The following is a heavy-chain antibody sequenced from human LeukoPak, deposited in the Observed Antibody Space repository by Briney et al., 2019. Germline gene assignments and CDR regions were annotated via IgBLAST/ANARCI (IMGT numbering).Heavy chain of an antibody. CDR2: IYSGGNT. V-gene: IGHV3-53*01. D-gene: IGHD4-17*01. CDR3: ARRAGEYSHPYDY. Sequence: GGSLRLSCAASGFTFRSYGMHWVRQAPGKGLEWVSFIYSGGNTHYSDSVKGRFTISRDNSKNTLYLQMNSLRAEDTAVYYCARRAGEYSHPYDYWGQGTLVTVSS. J-gene: IGHJ4*02. CDR1: GFTFRSYG.